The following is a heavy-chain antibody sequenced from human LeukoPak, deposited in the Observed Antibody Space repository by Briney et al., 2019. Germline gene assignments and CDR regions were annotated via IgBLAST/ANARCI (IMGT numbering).Heavy chain of an antibody. CDR2: IYTSGST. CDR3: AREGAVAGNFDY. J-gene: IGHJ4*02. Sequence: SETLSLTCTVSGGSISSYYWSWIRQPAGKGLEWVGRIYTSGSTNYNPSLKSRVTMSVDTSKNQFSLKLSSVTAADTAVYYCAREGAVAGNFDYWGQGTLVTVSS. CDR1: GGSISSYY. D-gene: IGHD6-19*01. V-gene: IGHV4-4*07.